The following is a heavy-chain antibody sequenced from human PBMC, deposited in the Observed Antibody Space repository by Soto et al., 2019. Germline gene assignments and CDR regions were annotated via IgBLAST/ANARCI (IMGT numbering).Heavy chain of an antibody. CDR3: AKDSGKDIVVVPAAIGWVDY. Sequence: SLRLSCAASGFTFSSYAMSWVRQAPGKGLEWVSAISGSGGSTYYADSVKGRFTISRDNSKNTLYLQMNSLRAEDTAVYYCAKDSGKDIVVVPAAIGWVDYWGQGTLVTVSS. J-gene: IGHJ4*02. V-gene: IGHV3-23*01. D-gene: IGHD2-2*01. CDR1: GFTFSSYA. CDR2: ISGSGGST.